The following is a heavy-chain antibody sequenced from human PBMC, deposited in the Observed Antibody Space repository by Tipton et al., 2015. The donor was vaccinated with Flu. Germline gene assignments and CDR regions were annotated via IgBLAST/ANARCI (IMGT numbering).Heavy chain of an antibody. Sequence: LRLSCAVSGDSIRSSYCWGWIRQPPGKGLEWIGNTFHSGNTYHNPSLKSRVTISVDTSKNQFSPKLRSVTAADTAVYYCARHTGDSVRGVIDYWGQGTLVTVSS. D-gene: IGHD3-10*02. CDR1: GDSIRSSYC. CDR3: ARHTGDSVRGVIDY. J-gene: IGHJ4*02. CDR2: TFHSGNT. V-gene: IGHV4-38-2*01.